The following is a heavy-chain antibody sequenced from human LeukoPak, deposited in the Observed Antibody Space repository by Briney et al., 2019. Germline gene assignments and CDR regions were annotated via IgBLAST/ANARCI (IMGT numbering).Heavy chain of an antibody. CDR3: ATPRGSSYYYYYYYMDV. CDR1: GGSISSSSYY. J-gene: IGHJ6*03. V-gene: IGHV4-39*01. CDR2: LYYSGST. D-gene: IGHD6-6*01. Sequence: NPSETLSLTCTVSGGSISSSSYYWGWIRQPPGKGLEWIGSLYYSGSTYYNPSLKSRVAISVDTSKNQFSLKLSSVTAADTAVYYCATPRGSSYYYYYYYMDVWGKGTTVTVSS.